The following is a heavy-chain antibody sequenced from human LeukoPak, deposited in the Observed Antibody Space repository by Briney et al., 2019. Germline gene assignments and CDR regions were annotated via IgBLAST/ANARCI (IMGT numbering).Heavy chain of an antibody. CDR3: AKRFCSSSSCSFFDY. CDR2: IYSGGST. J-gene: IGHJ4*02. Sequence: GGSLRLSCAASGFTVSSNYMSWVRQAPGKGLEWVSVIYSGGSTYYADSVKGRFTISRDNSKNTLYLQMNSLRAEDTAVYYCAKRFCSSSSCSFFDYWGQGTLVTVSS. D-gene: IGHD2-2*01. V-gene: IGHV3-53*01. CDR1: GFTVSSNY.